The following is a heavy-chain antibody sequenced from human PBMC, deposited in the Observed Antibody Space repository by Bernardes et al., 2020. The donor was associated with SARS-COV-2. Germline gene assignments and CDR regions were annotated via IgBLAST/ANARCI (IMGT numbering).Heavy chain of an antibody. CDR3: VHSDGFDY. CDR1: LFSLSPSGVG. J-gene: IGHJ4*02. Sequence: SGHTLLKPTQTLILTCPFSLFSLSPSGVGVGWVRQPPGKALEWLALIYWDDDKRYNSSLKSRLTITKDTSKNQVVLTMTNMDPVDTATYYCVHSDGFDYWGQGTLVTVSS. CDR2: IYWDDDK. V-gene: IGHV2-5*02.